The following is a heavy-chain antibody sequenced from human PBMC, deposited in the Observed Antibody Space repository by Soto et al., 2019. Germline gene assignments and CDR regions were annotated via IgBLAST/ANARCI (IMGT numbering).Heavy chain of an antibody. CDR2: IYYSGST. D-gene: IGHD1-1*01. J-gene: IGHJ4*02. CDR1: GGSISSGDFY. V-gene: IGHV4-30-4*01. CDR3: ARVSARWAGTTPDN. Sequence: PSETLSLTCTVSGGSISSGDFYWSWIRQPPGKGLEWIGHIYYSGSTYYNPSLKSRVIISVDTSKNQFSLKVSSVTAADTAVYYCARVSARWAGTTPDNRGQGILVTVSS.